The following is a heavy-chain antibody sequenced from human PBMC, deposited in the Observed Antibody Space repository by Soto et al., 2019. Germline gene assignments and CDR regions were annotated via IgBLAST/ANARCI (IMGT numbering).Heavy chain of an antibody. J-gene: IGHJ4*02. CDR3: ARHDRYCSSTSCYTGTFGY. CDR2: IIPIFGTA. Sequence: SVKVSCKASGGTFSSYAISWVRQAPGQGLEWMGGIIPIFGTANCAQKFQGRVTITADESTSTAYMELSSLRSEDTAVYYCARHDRYCSSTSCYTGTFGYWGQGTLVTVSS. V-gene: IGHV1-69*13. CDR1: GGTFSSYA. D-gene: IGHD2-2*02.